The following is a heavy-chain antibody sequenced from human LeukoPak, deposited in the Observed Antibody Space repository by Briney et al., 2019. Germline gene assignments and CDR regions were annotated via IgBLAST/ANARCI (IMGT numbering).Heavy chain of an antibody. CDR1: GYTFTSYG. Sequence: VASVKVSCKSCGYTFTSYGISWVRPAAGQGLEWMGWISAYNGNTNYAQKLQGRVTMTTDTSTSTAYMELRSLRSDDTAVYYCARDHNGPLDYWGQGTLVTVSS. CDR3: ARDHNGPLDY. J-gene: IGHJ4*02. V-gene: IGHV1-18*01. D-gene: IGHD2-8*01. CDR2: ISAYNGNT.